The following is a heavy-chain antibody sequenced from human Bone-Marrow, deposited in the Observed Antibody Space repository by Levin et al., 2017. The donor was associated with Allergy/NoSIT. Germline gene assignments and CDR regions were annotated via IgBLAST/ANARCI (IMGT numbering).Heavy chain of an antibody. D-gene: IGHD6-13*01. Sequence: SGGSLRLSCAASGFIFDDYAMHWVRQAPGKGLEWVSGISWNSDNIGYADSVKGRFTISRDNTRNSLYLYMNGLRAEDTAFYYCVKDQKLSAAGTIDYWGQGTLVTVSS. CDR1: GFIFDDYA. J-gene: IGHJ4*02. CDR2: ISWNSDNI. CDR3: VKDQKLSAAGTIDY. V-gene: IGHV3-9*01.